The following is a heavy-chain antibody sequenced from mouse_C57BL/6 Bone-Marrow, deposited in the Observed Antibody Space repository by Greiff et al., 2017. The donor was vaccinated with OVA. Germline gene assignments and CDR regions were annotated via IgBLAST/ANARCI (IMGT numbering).Heavy chain of an antibody. CDR2: INPNYGTT. CDR1: GYSFTDYN. D-gene: IGHD1-1*01. Sequence: EVQLQQSGPELVKPGASVKISCKASGYSFTDYNMNWVKQSNGKSLEWIGVINPNYGTTSYNQKFKGKATLTVDQSSSTAYMQLNSLTSEDSAVYYCAIKGRYCGSSLWYFDVWGTGTTLTVSS. CDR3: AIKGRYCGSSLWYFDV. V-gene: IGHV1-39*01. J-gene: IGHJ1*03.